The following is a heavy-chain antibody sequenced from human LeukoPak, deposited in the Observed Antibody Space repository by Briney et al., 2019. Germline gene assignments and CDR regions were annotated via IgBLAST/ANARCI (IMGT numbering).Heavy chain of an antibody. Sequence: GGSLRLSCAASGFPFSSYEMTWIRRAPGKGLEWVSYISTSGSTIYYADSVKGRFTISRDNAKNSLYFQMNSLRAEDTALYYCVRGGGGDSAFDYWGQGTLVTVSS. V-gene: IGHV3-48*03. CDR1: GFPFSSYE. J-gene: IGHJ4*02. CDR2: ISTSGSTI. CDR3: VRGGGGDSAFDY. D-gene: IGHD2-21*02.